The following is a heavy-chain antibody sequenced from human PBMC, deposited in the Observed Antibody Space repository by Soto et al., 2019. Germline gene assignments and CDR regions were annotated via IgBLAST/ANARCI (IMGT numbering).Heavy chain of an antibody. CDR2: ISWNSNSI. CDR3: AKDVTDDFWSGDGMDV. CDR1: EFTFDDYA. V-gene: IGHV3-9*01. D-gene: IGHD3-3*01. J-gene: IGHJ6*02. Sequence: EVQLAESGGGLVQPGRSLRLSCEASEFTFDDYAMHWVRQAPGKGLEWVSGISWNSNSIGYADSVKGRFTISRDNAKNSLYLQMNSLRAEDTALYYCAKDVTDDFWSGDGMDVWGQGTTVTVSS.